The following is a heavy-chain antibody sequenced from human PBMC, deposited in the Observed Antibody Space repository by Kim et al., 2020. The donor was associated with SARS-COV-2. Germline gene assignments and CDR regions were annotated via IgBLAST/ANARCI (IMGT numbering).Heavy chain of an antibody. D-gene: IGHD3-10*01. CDR3: ARDRGSGPTIDAFDI. CDR2: LYYSGSK. V-gene: IGHV4-31*03. J-gene: IGHJ3*02. CDR1: GGSISSGGYY. Sequence: SETLSLTCTVSGGSISSGGYYWSWIRQHPGKGLEWIGYLYYSGSKYYNPSLKSRATISVDTSKNQLSLKLSSVTAADTAVYYCARDRGSGPTIDAFDIWGQGTMVTVSS.